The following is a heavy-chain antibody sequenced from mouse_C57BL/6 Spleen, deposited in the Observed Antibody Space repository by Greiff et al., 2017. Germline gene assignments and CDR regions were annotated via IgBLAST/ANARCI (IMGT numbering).Heavy chain of an antibody. CDR1: GYAFRSSW. CDR2: IYPGDGDT. Sequence: VQLQQSGPELVKPGASVKISCKASGYAFRSSWMNWVKQRPGKGLEWIGRIYPGDGDTNYNGKFKGKATLTADKSSSTAYMQLSSLTSEDAAVYFCARESLGDYFDYWGQGTTLTVSS. V-gene: IGHV1-82*01. CDR3: ARESLGDYFDY. J-gene: IGHJ2*01.